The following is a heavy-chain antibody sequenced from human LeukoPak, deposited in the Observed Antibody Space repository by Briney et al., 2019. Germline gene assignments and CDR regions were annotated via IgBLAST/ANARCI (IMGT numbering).Heavy chain of an antibody. V-gene: IGHV3-48*01. CDR3: AKAAYFYGSGSYYNDY. Sequence: GGSLRLSCAASGFTFSSYSMNWVRQAPGKGLEWVSYIGSSSSIRYYAEYVKGRFTISRDNAKNSLYLQMNSLRVEDTAVYYCAKAAYFYGSGSYYNDYWGQGTLVTVSS. CDR2: IGSSSSIR. D-gene: IGHD3-10*01. J-gene: IGHJ4*02. CDR1: GFTFSSYS.